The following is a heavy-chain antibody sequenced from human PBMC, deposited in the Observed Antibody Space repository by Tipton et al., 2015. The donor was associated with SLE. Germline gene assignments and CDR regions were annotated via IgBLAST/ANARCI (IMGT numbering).Heavy chain of an antibody. CDR2: INHSGST. Sequence: LSLTCAVYGGSFSGYYWSWIRQPPGKGLEWIGEINHSGSTNYNPSLKSRVTISVDTSKNQFSLKLSSVTAADTAVYYCARGLVVVAAGSCYFDYWGQGTLATVSS. CDR3: ARGLVVVAAGSCYFDY. J-gene: IGHJ4*02. CDR1: GGSFSGYY. V-gene: IGHV4-34*01. D-gene: IGHD2-15*01.